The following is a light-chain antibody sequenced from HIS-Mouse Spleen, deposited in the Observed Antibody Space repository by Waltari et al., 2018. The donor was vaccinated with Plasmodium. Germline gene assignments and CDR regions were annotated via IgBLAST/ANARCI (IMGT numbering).Light chain of an antibody. CDR1: QSVSSRY. CDR2: GAP. J-gene: IGKJ5*01. V-gene: IGKV3-20*01. Sequence: EIVLTQSPGTMSLSPGGRATLSFRASQSVSSRYLAWYQQKPSQAPMLLILGAPSRATGIPDRFSGSGSGTEFILTISRREHEDFAVHYCQQYGSSPITFGQGTRLEIK. CDR3: QQYGSSPIT.